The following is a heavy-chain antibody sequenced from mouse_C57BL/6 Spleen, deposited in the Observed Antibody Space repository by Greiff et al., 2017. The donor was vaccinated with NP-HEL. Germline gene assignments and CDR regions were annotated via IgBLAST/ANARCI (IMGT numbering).Heavy chain of an antibody. CDR3: ARGKPAMDY. CDR1: GFTFSDYG. V-gene: IGHV5-17*01. Sequence: VQLKESGGGLVKPGGSLKLSCAASGFTFSDYGMHWVRQAPEKGLEWVAYISSGSSTIYYADTVKGRFTISRDNAKNTLFLQMTSLRSEDTAMYYCARGKPAMDYWGQGTSVTVSS. CDR2: ISSGSSTI. J-gene: IGHJ4*01.